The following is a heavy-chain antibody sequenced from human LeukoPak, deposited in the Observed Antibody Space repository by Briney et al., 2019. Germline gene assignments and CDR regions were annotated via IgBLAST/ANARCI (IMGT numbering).Heavy chain of an antibody. D-gene: IGHD2-15*01. J-gene: IGHJ6*02. Sequence: GGSLGLSCAASGFTVRDGYMSWVRQAPGKGLEWVSAISGSGGSTYYADSVKGRFTISRDNSKNTLYLQMNSLRAEDTAVYYCAKLGPGYCSGGSCSYGMDVWGQGTTVTVSS. V-gene: IGHV3-23*01. CDR1: GFTVRDGY. CDR3: AKLGPGYCSGGSCSYGMDV. CDR2: ISGSGGST.